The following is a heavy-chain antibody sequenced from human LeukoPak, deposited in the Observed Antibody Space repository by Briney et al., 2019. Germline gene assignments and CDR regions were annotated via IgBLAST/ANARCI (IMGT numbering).Heavy chain of an antibody. CDR1: GGSISSSSYY. CDR3: ARDVLVRTGIALKRYAFDI. D-gene: IGHD3-3*02. CDR2: IYYSGST. Sequence: SETLSLTCTVSGGSISSSSYYWGWIRQPPGKGLEWIGSIYYSGSTYYNPSLKSRVTISVDTSKNQFSLKLSSVTAADPAVYYCARDVLVRTGIALKRYAFDIWGQGTMVTVSS. V-gene: IGHV4-39*07. J-gene: IGHJ3*02.